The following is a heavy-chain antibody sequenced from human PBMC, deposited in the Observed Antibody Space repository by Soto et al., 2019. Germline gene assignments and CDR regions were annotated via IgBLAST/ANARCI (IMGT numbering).Heavy chain of an antibody. D-gene: IGHD6-6*01. V-gene: IGHV3-23*01. CDR1: GFTFSSYA. Sequence: EVQLLESGGGLVQPGGSLRLSCAASGFTFSSYAMNWVRQAPGKGLEWVSAISGSGGSTYHADSVKGRFTISRDNSKNTLYLQMSSLRADDTAVYYCAKGPTAPLYSSSCYPDYWGQGTLVTVSS. CDR2: ISGSGGST. J-gene: IGHJ4*02. CDR3: AKGPTAPLYSSSCYPDY.